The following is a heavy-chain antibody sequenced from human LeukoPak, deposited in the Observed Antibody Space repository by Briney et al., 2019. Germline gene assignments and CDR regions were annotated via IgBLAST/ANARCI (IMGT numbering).Heavy chain of an antibody. J-gene: IGHJ4*02. Sequence: ASVKVSCKASGYTFTSYGISWVRQAPGQGLEWMGWISAYNGNTNYAQKLQGRVTMTTDTSTSTAYMELRSLRSDDTAVYYCASGSVGATPWYYFDYWGQGTLVTVSS. CDR2: ISAYNGNT. CDR3: ASGSVGATPWYYFDY. CDR1: GYTFTSYG. V-gene: IGHV1-18*01. D-gene: IGHD1-26*01.